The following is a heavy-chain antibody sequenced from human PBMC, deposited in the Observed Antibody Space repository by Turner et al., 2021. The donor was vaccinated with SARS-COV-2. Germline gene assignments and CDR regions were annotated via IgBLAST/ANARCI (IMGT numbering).Heavy chain of an antibody. CDR1: GFTVSSNY. J-gene: IGHJ4*02. CDR2: IYSGGST. V-gene: IGHV3-53*04. D-gene: IGHD6-13*01. CDR3: ASSSGYSGSWYLKH. Sequence: EVQLVESGVGLVQPGGSLRLSCAASGFTVSSNYMRWVRQAPGKGLEWVSVIYSGGSTDYADSVKGRFTIARHNSKNTLYLQMNSLRAEDTAVYYCASSSGYSGSWYLKHWGQGTLVTVSS.